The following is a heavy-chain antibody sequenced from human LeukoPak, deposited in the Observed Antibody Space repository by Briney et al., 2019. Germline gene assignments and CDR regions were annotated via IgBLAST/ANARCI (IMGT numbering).Heavy chain of an antibody. D-gene: IGHD3-16*01. Sequence: ASVKVSCKASGYTFTSYDINWVRQATGQGLEWMGWMNPNSGNTGYAQKFQGRVTITRNTSISTAYMELSSLRSEDTAVYYCARDFGSVVPGGPVDVWGKGTTVTVSS. CDR1: GYTFTSYD. V-gene: IGHV1-8*03. J-gene: IGHJ6*04. CDR3: ARDFGSVVPGGPVDV. CDR2: MNPNSGNT.